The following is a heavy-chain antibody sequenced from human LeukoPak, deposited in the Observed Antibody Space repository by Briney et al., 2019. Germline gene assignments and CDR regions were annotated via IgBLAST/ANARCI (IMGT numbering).Heavy chain of an antibody. CDR3: ARDYGSGSYPRRKLVWFDP. CDR2: IYYSGST. Sequence: PSQTLSLTCTVSGGSISSGSYYWGWIRQPPGKGLEWIGSIYYSGSTYYNPSLKSRVTISVDTSKNQFSLKLSSVTAADTAVYYCARDYGSGSYPRRKLVWFDPWGQGTLVTVSS. V-gene: IGHV4-39*07. J-gene: IGHJ5*02. CDR1: GGSISSGSYY. D-gene: IGHD3-10*01.